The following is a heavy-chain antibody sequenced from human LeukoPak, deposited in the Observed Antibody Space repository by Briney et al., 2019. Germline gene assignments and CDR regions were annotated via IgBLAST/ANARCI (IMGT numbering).Heavy chain of an antibody. CDR3: VRLRRNSDTSGFYYYYDF. D-gene: IGHD3-22*01. CDR1: GYTFSSYS. CDR2: ISVRSNYI. V-gene: IGHV3-21*01. J-gene: IGHJ4*02. Sequence: GGSLRLSCVASGYTFSSYSINWVRHAPGKGLEWVSSISVRSNYIYYADSVRGRFSISRDDARDSLYLQMNSLRAGDTAVYFCVRLRRNSDTSGFYYYYDFWGQGTLVTVSS.